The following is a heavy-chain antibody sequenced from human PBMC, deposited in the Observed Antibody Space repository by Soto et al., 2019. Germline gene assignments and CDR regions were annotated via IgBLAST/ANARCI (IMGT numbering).Heavy chain of an antibody. CDR1: GGSFRTYT. CDR3: ALGSWAAEAFEI. Sequence: QVQLVQTGVEVKKPGSSVKVSCKASGGSFRTYTLFWVRQAPGQGLEWMGRIIPMYDVANYAHRFQGRATFNADKSTGTVYMEIITLTSDDAAISFCALGSWAAEAFEIWGQGTLVTVSS. CDR2: IIPMYDVA. D-gene: IGHD6-13*01. V-gene: IGHV1-69*02. J-gene: IGHJ3*02.